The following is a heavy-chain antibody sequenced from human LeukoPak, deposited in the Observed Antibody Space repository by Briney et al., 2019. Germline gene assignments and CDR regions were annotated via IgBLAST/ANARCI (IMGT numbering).Heavy chain of an antibody. CDR2: INHSGST. CDR3: ARGIAVWQLVTYYYYGMDV. J-gene: IGHJ6*02. Sequence: SETLSLTCAVYGGSFSGYYWSWIRQPPGKGLEWIGEINHSGSTNYNPSLKSRVTISVDKSKNQFSLKLSSVTAADTAVYYCARGIAVWQLVTYYYYGMDVWGQGTTVTVSS. D-gene: IGHD6-6*01. CDR1: GGSFSGYY. V-gene: IGHV4-34*01.